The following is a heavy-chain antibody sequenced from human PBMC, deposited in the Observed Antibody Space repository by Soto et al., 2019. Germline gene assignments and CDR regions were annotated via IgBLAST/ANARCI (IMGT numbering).Heavy chain of an antibody. CDR1: GGTFSSYA. Sequence: ASVKVSCKASGGTFSSYAISWVRQAPGQGLEWMGGIIPIFGTANYAQKFQGRVTITADKSTSTAYMELSSLRSEDTAVYYCAREIAVAGPRTHTNWFDPWGQGTLVTVSS. D-gene: IGHD6-19*01. CDR2: IIPIFGTA. CDR3: AREIAVAGPRTHTNWFDP. V-gene: IGHV1-69*06. J-gene: IGHJ5*02.